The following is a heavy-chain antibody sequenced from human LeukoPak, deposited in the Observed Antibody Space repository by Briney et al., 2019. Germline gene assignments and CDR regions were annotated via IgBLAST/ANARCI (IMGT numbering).Heavy chain of an antibody. CDR2: ISSSISTI. CDR1: GFTFSSYS. V-gene: IGHV3-48*02. J-gene: IGHJ4*02. Sequence: PGGSLRLSCVPSGFTFSSYSMNWVRQAPGEGLEWVSYISSSISTIYYADSLKGRFTISRDNAKNSLYLQMNSLRDEDTAVYYWARNPGACSGGSCYYPFDYWGQGTLVTVSS. D-gene: IGHD2-15*01. CDR3: ARNPGACSGGSCYYPFDY.